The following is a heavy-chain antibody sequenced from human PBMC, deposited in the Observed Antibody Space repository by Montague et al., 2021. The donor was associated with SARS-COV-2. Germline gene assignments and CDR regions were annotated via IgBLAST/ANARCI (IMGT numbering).Heavy chain of an antibody. CDR2: IYTSGST. CDR3: ARVGRAGYDILTGYYYYGMDV. J-gene: IGHJ6*02. CDR1: GGSISSYY. V-gene: IGHV4-4*07. Sequence: SDTLSLTCTVSGGSISSYYWSWIRQPAGKGLEWIGRIYTSGSTNYNPSLKSRVTMSVDTSKNQFSLKLSSVTAADTAVYYCARVGRAGYDILTGYYYYGMDVWGQGTTVTVSS. D-gene: IGHD3-9*01.